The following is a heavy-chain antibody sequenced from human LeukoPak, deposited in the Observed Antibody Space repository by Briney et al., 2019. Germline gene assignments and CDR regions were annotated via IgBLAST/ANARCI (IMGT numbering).Heavy chain of an antibody. CDR2: INPYSGGT. D-gene: IGHD3-9*01. J-gene: IGHJ4*02. CDR1: GNTFSDYY. V-gene: IGHV1-2*02. Sequence: ASVKVSCKASGNTFSDYYIHWVRQAPGQGLERMGWINPYSGGTNYAQKFQGRVTMTRDTSIATTYMDLSSLTSDDTAVYYCARGHDNTGYNYFDYWGQGTLVTVSS. CDR3: ARGHDNTGYNYFDY.